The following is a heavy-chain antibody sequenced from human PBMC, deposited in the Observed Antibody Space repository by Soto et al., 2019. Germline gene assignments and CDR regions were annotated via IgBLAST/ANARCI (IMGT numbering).Heavy chain of an antibody. V-gene: IGHV3-9*01. CDR3: AKDSRSDGDYLGWFDP. CDR1: GFTFDDYA. CDR2: ISWNSGII. Sequence: EVQLVESGGGLVQPGRSLRLSCAASGFTFDDYAMHWVLQAPGKGLEWDSGISWNSGIIGYADSVKGRFTISRDNAKNSLYLQMNSLRAEDTALYYCAKDSRSDGDYLGWFDPWGKGTLGTVAS. D-gene: IGHD4-17*01. J-gene: IGHJ5*02.